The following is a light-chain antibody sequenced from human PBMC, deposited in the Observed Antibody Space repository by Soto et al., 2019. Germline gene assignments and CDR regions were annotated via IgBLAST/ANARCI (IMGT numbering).Light chain of an antibody. CDR1: QTISRW. CDR3: QQYNPYFSLT. V-gene: IGKV1-5*03. Sequence: DIQMTQFPSILSASVGDRVTITCRASQTISRWLAWYQHKPGKPPRVLIYKASSLENGVPSRFSGSGSGTEFTLTIGNLQPDDFATYYCQQYNPYFSLTFGQGTKVDIK. CDR2: KAS. J-gene: IGKJ1*01.